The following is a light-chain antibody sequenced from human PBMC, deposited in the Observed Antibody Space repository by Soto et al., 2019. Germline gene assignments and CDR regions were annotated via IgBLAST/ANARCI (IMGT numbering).Light chain of an antibody. V-gene: IGKV3-20*01. Sequence: VLTQSPGTLSLSPGERATLSCWASQSVSGSRLAWYQQKPGQAPRLLIYGAFNRVSGIPDRFSGSGSGTDFTLTIRRLEAEDFAMYYCQQYGNSPSTFGHGTKVEIK. CDR3: QQYGNSPST. CDR2: GAF. J-gene: IGKJ1*01. CDR1: QSVSGSR.